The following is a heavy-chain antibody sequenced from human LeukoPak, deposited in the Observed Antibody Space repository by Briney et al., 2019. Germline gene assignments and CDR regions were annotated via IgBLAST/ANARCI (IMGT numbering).Heavy chain of an antibody. CDR1: GGSISSSSYY. Sequence: SETLSPTCTVSGGSISSSSYYWGWICQPPGKGLEWIGSIYYSGSTYYNPSLKSRVTISVDTSKNQFSLKLSSVTAADTAVYYCARDGRIAAAGTTPGNFDYWGQGTLVTVSS. CDR3: ARDGRIAAAGTTPGNFDY. D-gene: IGHD6-13*01. V-gene: IGHV4-39*07. CDR2: IYYSGST. J-gene: IGHJ4*02.